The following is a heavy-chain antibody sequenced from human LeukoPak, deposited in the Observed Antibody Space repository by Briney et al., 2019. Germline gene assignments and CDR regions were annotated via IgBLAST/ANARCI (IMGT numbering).Heavy chain of an antibody. CDR2: IYYSGST. CDR1: GGSISSYY. V-gene: IGHV4-59*01. CDR3: ARRRGPGPAAISKYYYYYMDV. D-gene: IGHD2-2*02. J-gene: IGHJ6*03. Sequence: PSETLSLTCTVSGGSISSYYWSWIRQPPGKGLEWIGYIYYSGSTNYNPSLKSRVTISVDTSKNQFSLKLSSVTAADTAVYYCARRRGPGPAAISKYYYYYMDVWGKGTTVTVSS.